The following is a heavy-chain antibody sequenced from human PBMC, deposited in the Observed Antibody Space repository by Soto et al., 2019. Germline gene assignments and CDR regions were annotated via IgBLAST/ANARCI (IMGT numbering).Heavy chain of an antibody. CDR1: GGSISSYY. J-gene: IGHJ6*02. CDR2: IYYSGST. CDR3: ARVGRSSSSSRFYGMDV. D-gene: IGHD6-6*01. Sequence: PSETLSLTCTVSGGSISSYYWSWIRQPTGKGLEWIGYIYYSGSTNYNPSLKSRVTISVDTSKNQFSLKLSSVTAADTAVYYCARVGRSSSSSRFYGMDVWGQGTTVTVSS. V-gene: IGHV4-59*01.